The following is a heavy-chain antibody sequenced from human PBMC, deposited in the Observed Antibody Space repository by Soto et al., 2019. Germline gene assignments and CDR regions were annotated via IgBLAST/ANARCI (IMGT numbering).Heavy chain of an antibody. CDR2: ISSSGTI. J-gene: IGHJ6*02. V-gene: IGHV4-59*01. CDR3: ARDRKLVIPGNYYYYGMDV. D-gene: IGHD3-9*01. CDR1: GGSIRDYF. Sequence: ETLSLTCSVSGGSIRDYFWTWVRQPPGKGLEWIGYISSSGTINYNSSLKGRVTISLDKSRNQFSLKLSSVTTADTAVYFCARDRKLVIPGNYYYYGMDVWGQGTTVTV.